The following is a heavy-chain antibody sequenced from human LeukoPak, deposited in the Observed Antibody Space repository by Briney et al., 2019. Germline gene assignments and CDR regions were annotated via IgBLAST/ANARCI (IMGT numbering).Heavy chain of an antibody. D-gene: IGHD1-26*01. CDR1: GGTISRYY. CDR2: IDYSGST. J-gene: IGHJ3*02. V-gene: IGHV4-59*01. CDR3: ARDRRRDLLHAFDI. Sequence: SETLSLTCTVSGGTISRYYWSWIRQPPGKGLEWIAYIDYSGSTNHNPSLKSRLTISLDASKNQFSLKLSSVTAADTAVYYCARDRRRDLLHAFDIWGQGTMVTVSS.